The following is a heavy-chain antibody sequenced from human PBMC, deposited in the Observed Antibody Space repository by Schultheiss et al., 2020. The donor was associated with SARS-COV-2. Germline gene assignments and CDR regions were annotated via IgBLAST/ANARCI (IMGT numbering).Heavy chain of an antibody. CDR1: GGSISSYY. D-gene: IGHD2-2*01. V-gene: IGHV4-59*08. Sequence: SQTLSLTCTVSGGSISSYYWSWVRQPPGKGLEWIGYIHYSGSTNYNPSLKSRVTISVDTSKNQFSLKLSPVTAADAAVYYCAGHPGIVVVPAAMGYMDVWGKGTTVTVS. CDR2: IHYSGST. J-gene: IGHJ6*03. CDR3: AGHPGIVVVPAAMGYMDV.